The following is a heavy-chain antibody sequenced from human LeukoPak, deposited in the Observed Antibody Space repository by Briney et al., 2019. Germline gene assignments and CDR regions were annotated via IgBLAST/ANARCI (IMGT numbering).Heavy chain of an antibody. CDR1: GFTFSSYG. V-gene: IGHV1-24*01. CDR2: FDPEDGET. J-gene: IGHJ4*02. D-gene: IGHD3-9*01. CDR3: ATNIQGSALTGWRGGSY. Sequence: GGSLRLSCAASGFTFSSYGMHWVRQAPGKGLEWMGGFDPEDGETIYAQKFQGRVTMTEDTSTDTAYMELSSLRSEDTAVYYCATNIQGSALTGWRGGSYWGQGTLVTVSS.